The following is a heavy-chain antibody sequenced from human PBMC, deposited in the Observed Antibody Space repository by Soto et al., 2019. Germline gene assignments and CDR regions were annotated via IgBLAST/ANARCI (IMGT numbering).Heavy chain of an antibody. D-gene: IGHD6-19*01. CDR3: ARQSATIGTGWLGREYFYYFSYMVV. CDR2: IYFDGRT. CDR1: GGSVSSKSYY. J-gene: IGHJ6*03. V-gene: IGHV4-39*01. Sequence: QLQLQESGPGLVKPSETLSLTCTVSGGSVSSKSYYWGWIRQPPGKGLEWMGSIYFDGRTYYNPSLQSRVTLSVDKSKNQLSLTQRFVTGADTALYDPARQSATIGTGWLGREYFYYFSYMVVLGKGSGVPVSS.